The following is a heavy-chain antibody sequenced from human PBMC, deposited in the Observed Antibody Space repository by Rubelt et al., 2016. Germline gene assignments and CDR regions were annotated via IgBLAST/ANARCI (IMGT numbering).Heavy chain of an antibody. Sequence: QVQLQQWGAGLLKPSETLSLTCAVYGGSFSGYYWSWIRQPPGKGLEWIGEINHSGNTKYNPSLKSRVTISVDTSKSQLSLKLTSGTAADTAVYYCARTTVTYLGAFGYWGQGTLVTVSS. CDR3: ARTTVTYLGAFGY. CDR2: INHSGNT. V-gene: IGHV4-34*01. CDR1: GGSFSGYY. J-gene: IGHJ4*02. D-gene: IGHD4-17*01.